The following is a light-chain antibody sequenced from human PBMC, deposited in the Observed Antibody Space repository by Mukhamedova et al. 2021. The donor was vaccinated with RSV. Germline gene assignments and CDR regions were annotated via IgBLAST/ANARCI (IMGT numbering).Light chain of an antibody. J-gene: IGLJ3*02. Sequence: NIGNNYVSWYQQLPGTAPKLLIYDNNKRPSGIPDRFSGSKSGTSATLGITGLQTGDEADYYCGTWDSSLWGDWVFGGGTKLTVL. CDR3: GTWDSSLWGDWV. CDR1: NIGNNY. CDR2: DNN. V-gene: IGLV1-51*01.